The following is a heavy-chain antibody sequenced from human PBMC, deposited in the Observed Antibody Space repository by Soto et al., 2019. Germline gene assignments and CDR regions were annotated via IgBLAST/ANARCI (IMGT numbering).Heavy chain of an antibody. J-gene: IGHJ6*02. CDR3: ARGDVSYYSYGMDV. D-gene: IGHD2-21*01. CDR1: GFSFSSYA. CDR2: ISGGGGST. V-gene: IGHV3-23*01. Sequence: EVQLLESGGGLVQPGGSLRLSCAASGFSFSSYAMSWVRQAPGKGLEWVSGISGGGGSTDYADSVKGRFTISRDNSKNTLYLQMNSLRAGDTAVYYCARGDVSYYSYGMDVWGQGTTVTVSS.